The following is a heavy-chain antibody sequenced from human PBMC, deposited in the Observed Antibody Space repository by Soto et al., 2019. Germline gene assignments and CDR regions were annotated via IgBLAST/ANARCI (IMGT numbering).Heavy chain of an antibody. J-gene: IGHJ4*02. CDR2: ISGNGANT. CDR3: AKGRPNYYGPGGGYYKAGGDY. Sequence: EVQLLGSGGGLVQPGGSLRLSCAASGLTFSTYAMSWVRQAPGKGLEWVSSISGNGANTYYTDSVKGRFIISRDNSKNTLFMQRNSLSAEDTALDYSAKGRPNYYGPGGGYYKAGGDYWGQGTLVTVSS. V-gene: IGHV3-23*01. D-gene: IGHD3-10*01. CDR1: GLTFSTYA.